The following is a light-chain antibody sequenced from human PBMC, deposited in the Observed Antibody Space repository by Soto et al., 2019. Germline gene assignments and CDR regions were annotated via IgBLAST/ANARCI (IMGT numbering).Light chain of an antibody. J-gene: IGKJ1*01. CDR2: AAS. CDR3: QQANSFPWT. V-gene: IGKV1-12*01. Sequence: DIQMTQSPSSVSASVGDRVTITCRASPGISSWLAWYQQKPGKAPKLLIYAASSLQSGDPSRFSGSGSGTDFTLTISSPQPEDFATYYCQQANSFPWTCGQGTKVEIK. CDR1: PGISSW.